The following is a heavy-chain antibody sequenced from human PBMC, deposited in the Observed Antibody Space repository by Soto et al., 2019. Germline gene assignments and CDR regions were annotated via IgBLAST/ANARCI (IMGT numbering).Heavy chain of an antibody. CDR3: ARDFCCSTSCYSPSTYYYGMDV. CDR2: IIPIFGTA. CDR1: GGTFSSYA. J-gene: IGHJ6*02. V-gene: IGHV1-69*13. D-gene: IGHD2-2*01. Sequence: ASVKVSCKASGGTFSSYAISWVRQAPGQGLEWMRGIIPIFGTANYAQKFQGRVTITADESTSTAYMELSSLRSEDTAVYYCARDFCCSTSCYSPSTYYYGMDVWGQGTTVTVSS.